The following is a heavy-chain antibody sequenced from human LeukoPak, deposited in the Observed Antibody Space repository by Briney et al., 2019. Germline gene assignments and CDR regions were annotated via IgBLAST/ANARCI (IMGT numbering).Heavy chain of an antibody. D-gene: IGHD1-26*01. CDR1: GLTFSRSN. V-gene: IGHV3-21*01. CDR2: ISSGSSYI. CDR3: ARDDIVRGSSFDF. Sequence: GGSLRLSCAASGLTFSRSNMNWVRQAPGKGLEWVSSISSGSSYIYSADSVKGRFTISRDNAKNSLHLQMNSLRAEDTAVYYCARDDIVRGSSFDFWGQGTLVTVSS. J-gene: IGHJ4*02.